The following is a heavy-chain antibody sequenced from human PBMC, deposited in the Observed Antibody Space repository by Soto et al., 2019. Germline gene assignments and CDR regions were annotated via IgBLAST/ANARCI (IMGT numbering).Heavy chain of an antibody. Sequence: SETLSLTCTVSGGSVSSGDYYWSWIRQPPGKGLEWIGYIYYSGSTNYNPSLKSRVSISLDTSKNQFSLRLTSVTAADTAVYYCARIPVDAYMINWFDPSGHGTLGTVSS. CDR2: IYYSGST. J-gene: IGHJ5*02. CDR1: GGSVSSGDYY. D-gene: IGHD3-16*01. V-gene: IGHV4-61*08. CDR3: ARIPVDAYMINWFDP.